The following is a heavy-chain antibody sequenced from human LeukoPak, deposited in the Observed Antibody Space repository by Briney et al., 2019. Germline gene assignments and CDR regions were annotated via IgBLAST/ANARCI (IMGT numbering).Heavy chain of an antibody. CDR3: VRDPGGLYYYDSSGYYST. CDR2: INPNSGGT. V-gene: IGHV1-2*02. D-gene: IGHD3-22*01. J-gene: IGHJ4*02. Sequence: GASVKVSCKASGYTFTGYYMHWVRQAPGQGLEWMGWINPNSGGTNYAQKFQGRVTMTRDTSISTAYMELSRLRSDDTAVYYCVRDPGGLYYYDSSGYYSTWGQGTLVTVSS. CDR1: GYTFTGYY.